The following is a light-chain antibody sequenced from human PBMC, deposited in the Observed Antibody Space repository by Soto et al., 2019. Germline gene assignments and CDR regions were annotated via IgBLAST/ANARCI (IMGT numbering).Light chain of an antibody. V-gene: IGKV1-5*01. Sequence: DIQMTQSPSTLSASVGDRVTITCRASRSINSWLAWYQQKPGKAPKLLIYDASSLESGVPSRFSGSGSGTEFTLTISSLQPDDFATYYCQQYNSYSQTFGQGTKVDIK. J-gene: IGKJ1*01. CDR1: RSINSW. CDR2: DAS. CDR3: QQYNSYSQT.